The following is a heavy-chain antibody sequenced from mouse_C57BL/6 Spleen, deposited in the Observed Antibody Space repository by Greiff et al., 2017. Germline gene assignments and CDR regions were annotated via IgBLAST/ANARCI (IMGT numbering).Heavy chain of an antibody. D-gene: IGHD6-2*01. CDR2: ISSGGSYT. CDR1: GFTFSSYG. J-gene: IGHJ2*01. Sequence: EVKLMESGGDLVKPGGSLKLSCAASGFTFSSYGMSWVRPTPDKRLEWVATISSGGSYTYYPDSVKGRFTISRDNAKNTLYLQMSSLKSEDTAMYYCARPSPYYFDYWGQGTTLTVSS. V-gene: IGHV5-6*01. CDR3: ARPSPYYFDY.